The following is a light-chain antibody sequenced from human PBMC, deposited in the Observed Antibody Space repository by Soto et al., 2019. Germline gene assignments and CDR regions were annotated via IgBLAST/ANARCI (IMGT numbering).Light chain of an antibody. J-gene: IGKJ3*01. CDR3: XQXXNWPPT. CDR2: DAS. V-gene: IGKV3-11*01. CDR1: QSVSSY. Sequence: EIVLTQSPATLSLSPGERATLSCRASQSVSSYLAWYQQKPGQAPRLLIYDASSRATGIPARFSGSGSGTDFTLTISSLEPEXXAVXXXXQXXNWPPTFGPGTKVDIK.